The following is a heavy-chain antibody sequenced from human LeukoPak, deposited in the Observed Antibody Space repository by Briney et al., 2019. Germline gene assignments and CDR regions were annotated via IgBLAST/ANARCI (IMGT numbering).Heavy chain of an antibody. D-gene: IGHD3-9*01. J-gene: IGHJ4*02. Sequence: GASVKVSCKASGYTFTGYYMHWVRQAPGQGLEWMGWINPNSGGTNYAQKFQGRVTMTRDTSISTAYMELSRLRSDDTAVYYCAIEPHYDILTGLLRKIDYWGQGTLVTVSS. V-gene: IGHV1-2*02. CDR1: GYTFTGYY. CDR2: INPNSGGT. CDR3: AIEPHYDILTGLLRKIDY.